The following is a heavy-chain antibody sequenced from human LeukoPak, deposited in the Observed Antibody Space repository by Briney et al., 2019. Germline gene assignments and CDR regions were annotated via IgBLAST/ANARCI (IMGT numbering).Heavy chain of an antibody. CDR2: IYHSGSP. CDR1: GGSISSNNW. V-gene: IGHV4-4*02. Sequence: PSDTLSLTCAVSGGSISSNNWRGWVRQRPGKGLEWIGEIYHSGSPNYNPSLKSRVTISVDKSRNHFSLNLSSVTAADTAVYYCARVNINNWHSCDYWGQGTLVTVSS. J-gene: IGHJ4*02. D-gene: IGHD1-1*01. CDR3: ARVNINNWHSCDY.